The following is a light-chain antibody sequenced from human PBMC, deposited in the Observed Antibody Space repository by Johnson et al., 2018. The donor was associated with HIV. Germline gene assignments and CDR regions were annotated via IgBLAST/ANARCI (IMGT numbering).Light chain of an antibody. CDR3: GTWDSSLSAYV. CDR2: ENN. V-gene: IGLV1-51*02. J-gene: IGLJ1*01. CDR1: SSNIGNNY. Sequence: SVLTQPPSVSAAPGQTVTISCSGSSSNIGNNYVSWYQQLPGAAPKVLIYENNKRPSGIPDRISGSKSGTSATLGITGLQTGDEADYYCGTWDSSLSAYVFGTGTKVTVL.